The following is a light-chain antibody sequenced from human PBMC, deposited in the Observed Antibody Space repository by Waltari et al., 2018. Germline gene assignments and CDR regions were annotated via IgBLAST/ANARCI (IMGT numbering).Light chain of an antibody. CDR2: KAS. J-gene: IGKJ2*01. CDR1: QSINSW. Sequence: DIQMTLSPSTLSASVGDRGTITCRASQSINSWLAWYQQKPGKAPKPLIYKASTLQSGVPSRFSGSGSGTEFTLTISSLQPDDFATYYCQQYNSHSQTFGRGTKLEIK. CDR3: QQYNSHSQT. V-gene: IGKV1-5*03.